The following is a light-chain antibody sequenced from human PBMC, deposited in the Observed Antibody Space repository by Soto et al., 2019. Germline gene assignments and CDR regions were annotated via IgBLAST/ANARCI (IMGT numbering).Light chain of an antibody. CDR3: LQHNSYPWT. Sequence: IQVTQYPPSVSASVGDRVTITCRASQDVGKWLAWYQQKPGKAPNPLIYDASSLKSGVPARFSGSGSGTEFTLTISSLQSEEFATYYSLQHNSYPWTFGQGTKVDIK. J-gene: IGKJ1*01. V-gene: IGKV1-12*01. CDR2: DAS. CDR1: QDVGKW.